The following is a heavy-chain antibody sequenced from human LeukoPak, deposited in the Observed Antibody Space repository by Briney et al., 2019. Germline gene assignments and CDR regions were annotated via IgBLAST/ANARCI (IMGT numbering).Heavy chain of an antibody. Sequence: ASVKVSCKASGGTFSSYAISWVRQAPGQGLEWMGRIIPILGIANYAQKFQGRVTLTADKSTSTAYMELSSLRSEDTAVYYCATERADITVATSDYFDSWGQGTLVTVSS. CDR1: GGTFSSYA. CDR3: ATERADITVATSDYFDS. CDR2: IIPILGIA. D-gene: IGHD6-19*01. V-gene: IGHV1-69*04. J-gene: IGHJ4*02.